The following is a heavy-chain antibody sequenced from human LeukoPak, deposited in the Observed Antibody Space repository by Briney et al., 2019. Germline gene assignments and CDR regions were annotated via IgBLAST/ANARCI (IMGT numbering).Heavy chain of an antibody. CDR1: GFTFSDYY. CDR2: ISSSSTYT. Sequence: PGGSLRLSCAASGFTFSDYYMSWIRQAPGKGLEWVSYISSSSTYTNYADSVKGRFTISRDNAKNSLYLQMNSLRAEDTAVYYCARYGSGSYYKFDYWGQGTLVTVPS. V-gene: IGHV3-11*03. D-gene: IGHD3-10*01. J-gene: IGHJ4*02. CDR3: ARYGSGSYYKFDY.